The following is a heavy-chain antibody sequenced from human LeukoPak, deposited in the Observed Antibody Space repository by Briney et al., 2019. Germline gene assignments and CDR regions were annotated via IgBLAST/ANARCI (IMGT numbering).Heavy chain of an antibody. V-gene: IGHV4-59*01. CDR3: ARRVPNLTEFDY. J-gene: IGHJ4*02. Sequence: SEPLSLTCTVSGGSISSYYWSWIRQPPGKGLEWIGYIYYSGSTNYNPSLKSRVTISVDTSKNQFSLKLSSVTAADTAVYYCARRVPNLTEFDYWGQGTLVTVSS. CDR2: IYYSGST. CDR1: GGSISSYY.